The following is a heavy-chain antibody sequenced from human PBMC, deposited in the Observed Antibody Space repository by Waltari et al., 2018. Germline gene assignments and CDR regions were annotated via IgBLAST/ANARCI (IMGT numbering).Heavy chain of an antibody. CDR2: VHHSGRT. CDR1: GDSISSNYW. V-gene: IGHV4-4*02. D-gene: IGHD2-2*01. Sequence: QVQLQESGPGLVKRSGTLSLTCAVSGDSISSNYWRSWVRQSPGKGLEWIGQVHHSGRTHYNPSLQSRVTIAVDKSKNQFSLNLNSVTAADTAVYYCAGDRAIGLFFDYWGQGTLVTVSS. CDR3: AGDRAIGLFFDY. J-gene: IGHJ4*02.